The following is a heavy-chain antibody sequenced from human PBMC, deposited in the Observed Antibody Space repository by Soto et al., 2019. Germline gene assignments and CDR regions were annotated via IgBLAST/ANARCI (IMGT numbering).Heavy chain of an antibody. CDR2: ISGSGGST. CDR1: GFTFSSYA. D-gene: IGHD3-22*01. CDR3: ARAPSLYYYDSSGYYDY. Sequence: GGSLRLSCAASGFTFSSYAMSWVRQAPGKGLEWVSAISGSGGSTYYADSVKGRFTISRDNSKNTLYLQMNSLRAEDTAVYYCARAPSLYYYDSSGYYDYWGQGTLVTVSS. V-gene: IGHV3-23*01. J-gene: IGHJ4*02.